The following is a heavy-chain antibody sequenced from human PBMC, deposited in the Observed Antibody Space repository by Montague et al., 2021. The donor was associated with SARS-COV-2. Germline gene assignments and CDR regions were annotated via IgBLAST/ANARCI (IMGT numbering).Heavy chain of an antibody. D-gene: IGHD3-22*01. V-gene: IGHV2-5*01. Sequence: PALGKPTQTFTLICSFSGFSLDTRGTGVAWIRQPPGKALEWLATIYWNDGKHYNSSLKSRLSMSKDTSKNQVVLILTDVDPADTATYFCAHRQEDNSGYRSFDPWGQGTLVTVSS. CDR1: GFSLDTRGTG. CDR2: IYWNDGK. CDR3: AHRQEDNSGYRSFDP. J-gene: IGHJ5*02.